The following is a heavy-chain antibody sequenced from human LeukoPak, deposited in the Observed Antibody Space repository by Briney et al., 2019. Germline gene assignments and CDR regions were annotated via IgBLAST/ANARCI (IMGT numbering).Heavy chain of an antibody. J-gene: IGHJ4*02. CDR1: GGSMSTYY. D-gene: IGHD3-10*01. CDR3: ARVVYSGSRGYFDY. Sequence: KTSETLSLTCTVSGGSMSTYYWSWIRQSPGKGLEWIGYIYYSGSTSYNPSLKSRLTISIDTSKTQFYLKLSSVTAADTAVYYCARVVYSGSRGYFDYWGQGILVTVSS. V-gene: IGHV4-59*01. CDR2: IYYSGST.